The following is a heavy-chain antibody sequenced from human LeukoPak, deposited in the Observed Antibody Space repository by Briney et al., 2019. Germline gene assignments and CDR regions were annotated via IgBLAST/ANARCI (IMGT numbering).Heavy chain of an antibody. V-gene: IGHV3-30*18. CDR2: ISYDGSNK. CDR1: GFTFSSYG. J-gene: IGHJ4*02. D-gene: IGHD2-2*01. CDR3: AKDRKTVRYCSGTSCQGAFGY. Sequence: GGSLRLSCAASGFTFSSYGMHWVRQAPGKGLEWVAVISYDGSNKYYADSVKGRFTISRDDSKNTLYLQMNSLRAEDTAVYYCAKDRKTVRYCSGTSCQGAFGYWGQGTLVTVSS.